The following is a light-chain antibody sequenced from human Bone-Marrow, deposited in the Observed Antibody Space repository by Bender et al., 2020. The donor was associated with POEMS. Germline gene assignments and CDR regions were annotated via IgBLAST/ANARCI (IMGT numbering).Light chain of an antibody. Sequence: SYEVTQPPSVSVSPGQTASITCSGDDLGDKYVDWYQQKPGQSPVLVIYQDTKRPSGIPERFSGANSGNTATLTIIGTQIMDEADYYWQVWDNYSVIFGGGTKLTVL. CDR1: DLGDKY. V-gene: IGLV3-1*01. CDR2: QDT. CDR3: QVWDNYSVI. J-gene: IGLJ2*01.